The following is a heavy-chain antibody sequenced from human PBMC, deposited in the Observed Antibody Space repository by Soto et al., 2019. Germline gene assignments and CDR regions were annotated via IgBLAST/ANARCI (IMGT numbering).Heavy chain of an antibody. J-gene: IGHJ4*02. Sequence: ASVKVSCKASGYTFNTYDIYWMRQATGQGLEWMGWMNPYNGNTGYAQKFQGRVTVTRNTSISTVYMELSGLRPDDTAVYYCARRKERSGPHYFDYWGQGSQVPVSS. CDR1: GYTFNTYD. CDR3: ARRKERSGPHYFDY. V-gene: IGHV1-8*01. CDR2: MNPYNGNT.